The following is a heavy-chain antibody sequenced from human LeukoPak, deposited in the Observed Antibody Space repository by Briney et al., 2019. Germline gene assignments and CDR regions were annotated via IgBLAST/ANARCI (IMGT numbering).Heavy chain of an antibody. Sequence: ASVKVSCKASGYTFTSYAMHWVRQAPGQRLEWMGWINAGNGNTKYSQKFQGRVTITRDTSASTAYMELSSLRSEDTAVYYCARGSSSPYYYYYMDVWGKGTTVTVSS. V-gene: IGHV1-3*01. D-gene: IGHD6-6*01. CDR1: GYTFTSYA. CDR3: ARGSSSPYYYYYMDV. CDR2: INAGNGNT. J-gene: IGHJ6*03.